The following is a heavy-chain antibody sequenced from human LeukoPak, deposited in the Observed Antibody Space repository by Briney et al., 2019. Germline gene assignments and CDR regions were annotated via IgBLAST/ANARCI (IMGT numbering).Heavy chain of an antibody. Sequence: GGSLRLSCAASGFTFDDYAMHWVRQAPGKGLEWVSGISWNSGSIGYADSVKGRFTISRDNAKNSLYLQMNSLRAEDTALYYCAKVTYSGRYLAYFDYWGQGTLVTVSS. V-gene: IGHV3-9*01. CDR2: ISWNSGSI. D-gene: IGHD1-26*01. CDR3: AKVTYSGRYLAYFDY. J-gene: IGHJ4*02. CDR1: GFTFDDYA.